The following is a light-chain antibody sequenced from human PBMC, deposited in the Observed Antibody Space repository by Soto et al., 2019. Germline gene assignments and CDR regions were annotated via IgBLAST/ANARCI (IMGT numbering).Light chain of an antibody. CDR3: SSYTSSSTIVV. V-gene: IGLV2-14*01. CDR1: SSDVGGYNY. Sequence: QSALTQPASVSGSPGQSITISCTGTSSDVGGYNYVSWYQQHPGKAPKLMIYEVSNRPSGVSNRFSGSKSGNTASLTISGLQDADEADYYCSSYTSSSTIVVFGGGTQLTVL. J-gene: IGLJ2*01. CDR2: EVS.